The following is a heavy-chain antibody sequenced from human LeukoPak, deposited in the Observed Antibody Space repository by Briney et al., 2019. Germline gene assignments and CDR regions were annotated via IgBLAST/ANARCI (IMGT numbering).Heavy chain of an antibody. J-gene: IGHJ6*04. V-gene: IGHV3-7*01. CDR3: AELGITMIGGV. CDR2: IKQDGSEK. D-gene: IGHD3-10*02. Sequence: PGGSLRLSCAASGFTFSSYWMSWVRQAPGKGLEWVANIKQDGSEKYYVDSVKGRFTISRENAKNSLYLQMNRLRAEDTAVYYCAELGITMIGGVWGKGTTVTISS. CDR1: GFTFSSYW.